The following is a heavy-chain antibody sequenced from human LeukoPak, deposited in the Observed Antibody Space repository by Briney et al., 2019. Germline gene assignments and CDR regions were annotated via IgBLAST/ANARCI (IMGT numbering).Heavy chain of an antibody. CDR3: ARPLSGTTDFDY. Sequence: PGGSLRLSCAASGFTFSSYTMKWVRQAPGKGLEWVSLISSSSSYIFYADSVKGRFTISRDNAKKSLYLQMNSLRAEDTAVYYCARPLSGTTDFDYWGQGTLVTVSS. D-gene: IGHD1-20*01. CDR2: ISSSSSYI. V-gene: IGHV3-21*01. CDR1: GFTFSSYT. J-gene: IGHJ4*02.